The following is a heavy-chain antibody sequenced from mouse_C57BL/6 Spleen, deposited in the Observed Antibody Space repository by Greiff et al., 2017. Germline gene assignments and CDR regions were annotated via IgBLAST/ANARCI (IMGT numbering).Heavy chain of an antibody. J-gene: IGHJ4*01. V-gene: IGHV2-6-1*01. D-gene: IGHD2-5*01. Sequence: QVQLKESGPGLVAPSQRLSITCTVSGFSLTSYGVHWVRQPPGKGLEWLVVIWSDGSTTYNSALKSRLSISKDNSKSQVFLKMNSLQTDDTAMYYCARHDSNYGYAMDYWGQGTSVTVSS. CDR1: GFSLTSYG. CDR3: ARHDSNYGYAMDY. CDR2: IWSDGST.